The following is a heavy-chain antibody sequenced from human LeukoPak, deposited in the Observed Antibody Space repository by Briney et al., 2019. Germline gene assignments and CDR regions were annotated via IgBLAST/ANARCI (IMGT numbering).Heavy chain of an antibody. CDR1: GVSISSGSNY. Sequence: SSETLSLTCTVSGVSISSGSNYWSWIRQPAGKGLEWVGRIYTSGSTNYNPSLKSRVTISVDTSKNQFSLKLSSVTAADTAVYYCARDPSGSYSSEAWFDYWGQGTLVTVSS. D-gene: IGHD1-26*01. V-gene: IGHV4-61*02. CDR3: ARDPSGSYSSEAWFDY. J-gene: IGHJ4*02. CDR2: IYTSGST.